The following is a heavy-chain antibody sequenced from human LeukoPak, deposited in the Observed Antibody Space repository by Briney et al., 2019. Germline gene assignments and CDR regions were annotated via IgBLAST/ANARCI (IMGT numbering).Heavy chain of an antibody. J-gene: IGHJ4*02. V-gene: IGHV3-48*03. CDR1: GFTFSSYE. CDR2: INGDGRII. CDR3: ARDQFIGSPGFDY. D-gene: IGHD1-26*01. Sequence: GGSLRLSCAASGFTFSSYELNWVRQAPGKGLEWVSYINGDGRIIFYADSVKGRFTISRDNAKNSLFLQMNSLGVEDTAVYYCARDQFIGSPGFDYWGQGTLVTVSS.